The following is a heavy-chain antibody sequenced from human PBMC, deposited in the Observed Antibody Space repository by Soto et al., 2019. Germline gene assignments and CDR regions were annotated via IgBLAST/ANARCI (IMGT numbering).Heavy chain of an antibody. CDR1: GFTFSSYA. CDR3: ARDKGKYYDILTGYEAFDI. J-gene: IGHJ3*02. D-gene: IGHD3-9*01. V-gene: IGHV3-30-3*01. CDR2: ISYDGSNK. Sequence: LRLSCAASGFTFSSYAMHWVRQAPGKGLEWVAVISYDGSNKYYADSVKGRFTISRDNSKNTLYLQMNSLRAEDTAVYYCARDKGKYYDILTGYEAFDIWGQGTMVTVSS.